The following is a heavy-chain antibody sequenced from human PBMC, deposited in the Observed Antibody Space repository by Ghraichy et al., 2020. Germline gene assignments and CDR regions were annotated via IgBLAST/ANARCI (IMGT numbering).Heavy chain of an antibody. Sequence: GALRLSCTVSGGSISSSSYYWGWIRQPPGKGLEWIGSIYYSGSTYYNPSLKSRVTISVDTSKNQFSLKLSSVTAADTAVYYCARQGWELPQPQYNWFDPWGQGTLVTVSS. D-gene: IGHD1-26*01. CDR1: GGSISSSSYY. CDR2: IYYSGST. J-gene: IGHJ5*02. CDR3: ARQGWELPQPQYNWFDP. V-gene: IGHV4-39*01.